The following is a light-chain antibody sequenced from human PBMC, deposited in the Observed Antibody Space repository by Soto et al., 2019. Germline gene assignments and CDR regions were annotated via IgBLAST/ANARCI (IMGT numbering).Light chain of an antibody. J-gene: IGLJ2*01. Sequence: QSVLTQPASVSGSPGQSITISCTGTSSDVGSYNLVSWYQQHPGKAPKLMIYEVSKRPSGVSNRFSGSKSGNTASLTISGHQAEDEADYYCCSYGGSSTFVVFGGGTKLTVL. V-gene: IGLV2-23*02. CDR1: SSDVGSYNL. CDR3: CSYGGSSTFVV. CDR2: EVS.